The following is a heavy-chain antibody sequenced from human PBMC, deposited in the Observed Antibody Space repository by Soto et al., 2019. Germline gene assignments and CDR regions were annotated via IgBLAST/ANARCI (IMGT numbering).Heavy chain of an antibody. CDR3: AKDMGAAAEDGMDV. CDR1: GFTFDDYA. J-gene: IGHJ6*02. Sequence: GGSLKLSCAASGFTFDDYAMHWARQAPGKGLEWVSGINWNSGSIGYADSVKGRFTISRDNAKNSLYLQMNSLRAEDTALYYCAKDMGAAAEDGMDVWGQGTTVTVSS. V-gene: IGHV3-9*01. D-gene: IGHD6-13*01. CDR2: INWNSGSI.